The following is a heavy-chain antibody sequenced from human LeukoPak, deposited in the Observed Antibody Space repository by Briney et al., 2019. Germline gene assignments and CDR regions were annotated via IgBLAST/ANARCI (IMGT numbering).Heavy chain of an antibody. CDR1: GFTFSNYG. CDR2: IRYDDGNTK. J-gene: IGHJ4*02. V-gene: IGHV3-33*06. D-gene: IGHD3-3*01. Sequence: PGRSLRLSCAASGFTFSNYGMHWVRQAPGKGLEWVATIRYDDGNTKNYADSVKGRFTISRDNSQNTLYLQMDDLRAEDTAVSYCAKSPYYDFWPFDYWGQGTLVTVSS. CDR3: AKSPYYDFWPFDY.